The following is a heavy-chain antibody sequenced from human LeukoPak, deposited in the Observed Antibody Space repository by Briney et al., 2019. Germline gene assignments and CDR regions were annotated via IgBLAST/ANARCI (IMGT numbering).Heavy chain of an antibody. CDR3: AKRSSGTSGYFDS. V-gene: IGHV3-23*01. J-gene: IGHJ4*02. CDR1: GFTFSSYS. Sequence: PGGSLTLSCAASGFTFSSYSMSWVRQAPGKGLEWVSAITYSGEYTDYADSVKGRFTISRDNSKNTLYLQMSSLRADDTAVYFCAKRSSGTSGYFDSWGQGTLVTVSS. CDR2: ITYSGEYT. D-gene: IGHD6-25*01.